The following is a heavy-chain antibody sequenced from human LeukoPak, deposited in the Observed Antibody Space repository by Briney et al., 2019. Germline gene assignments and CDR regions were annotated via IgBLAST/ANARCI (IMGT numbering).Heavy chain of an antibody. CDR3: VGDSGIAASGAFGY. CDR1: GYTFTSYG. CDR2: ISAYNGNT. V-gene: IGHV1-18*01. D-gene: IGHD6-13*01. Sequence: ASVKVSCKASGYTFTSYGISWVRQAPGQGLEWMGWISAYNGNTNYAQKFQGRVTMTRDTSISTAYMELTRLRIDDTAVYYCVGDSGIAASGAFGYWGQGTLVTVSS. J-gene: IGHJ4*02.